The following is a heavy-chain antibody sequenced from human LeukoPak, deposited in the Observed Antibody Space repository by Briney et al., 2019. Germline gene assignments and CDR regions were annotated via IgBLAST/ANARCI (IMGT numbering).Heavy chain of an antibody. CDR1: GASISGYY. Sequence: PSATLSLTCTVSGASISGYYWSWIRQPPGKGLEWIGYAHYSGSTNYSPSLKSRVTISVDTPKNQFSLKLTSVTAADTAFYYCASWAGGWGFDYWGQGTLVSVSS. CDR2: AHYSGST. CDR3: ASWAGGWGFDY. J-gene: IGHJ4*02. V-gene: IGHV4-59*01. D-gene: IGHD6-19*01.